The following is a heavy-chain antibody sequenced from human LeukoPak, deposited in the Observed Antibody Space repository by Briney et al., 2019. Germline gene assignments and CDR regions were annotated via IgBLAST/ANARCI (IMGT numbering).Heavy chain of an antibody. V-gene: IGHV1-69*05. CDR2: IIPIFGTA. Sequence: SVKVSCKASGGTFSSYAISWVRQAPGQGLEWMGGIIPIFGTANYAQKFQGRVTITTDESTSTAYMGLSSLRSEDTAVYYCARRRSTSFNYFDYWGQGTLVTVSS. D-gene: IGHD2-2*01. CDR1: GGTFSSYA. CDR3: ARRRSTSFNYFDY. J-gene: IGHJ4*02.